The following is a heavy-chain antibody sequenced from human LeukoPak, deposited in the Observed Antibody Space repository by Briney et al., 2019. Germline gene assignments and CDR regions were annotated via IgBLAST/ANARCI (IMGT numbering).Heavy chain of an antibody. CDR1: GGTFSSYA. CDR3: AREYYYDSSGYSFIFGI. J-gene: IGHJ3*02. D-gene: IGHD3-22*01. V-gene: IGHV1-69*13. CDR2: IIPIFGTA. Sequence: SVKVSCKASGGTFSSYAISWVRQAPGQGLEWMGGIIPIFGTANYAQKFQGRVTITADESTGTAYMELSSLRSEDTAVYYCAREYYYDSSGYSFIFGIWGQGTMVTVSS.